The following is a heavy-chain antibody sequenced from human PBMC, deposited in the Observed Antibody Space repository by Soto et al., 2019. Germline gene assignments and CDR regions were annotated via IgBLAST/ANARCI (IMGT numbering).Heavy chain of an antibody. Sequence: GESLKISCKGSGYSFTSYWIGWVRQMPGKGLEWMGIIYPGDSDTRYSPSFQGQVTISADKSISTAYLQWSSLKASDTAMYYCARSGASVEKYGGYGPSPPPEINWFDPWDQGTLVTVSS. J-gene: IGHJ5*02. D-gene: IGHD5-12*01. CDR1: GYSFTSYW. V-gene: IGHV5-51*01. CDR2: IYPGDSDT. CDR3: ARSGASVEKYGGYGPSPPPEINWFDP.